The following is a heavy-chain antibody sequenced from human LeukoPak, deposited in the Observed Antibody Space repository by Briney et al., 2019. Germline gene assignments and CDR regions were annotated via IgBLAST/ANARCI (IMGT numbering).Heavy chain of an antibody. J-gene: IGHJ4*02. Sequence: SETLSLTCTVSDGSISSYYWSWIRQSPTKGLEWIGYIFSSGRASYNPSLESRVTISVDTSKNQFSLKMNSLTAADTAVYFCARDAPGGNDYFDYWGQGTLVTVSS. V-gene: IGHV4-59*01. D-gene: IGHD5-12*01. CDR2: IFSSGRA. CDR3: ARDAPGGNDYFDY. CDR1: DGSISSYY.